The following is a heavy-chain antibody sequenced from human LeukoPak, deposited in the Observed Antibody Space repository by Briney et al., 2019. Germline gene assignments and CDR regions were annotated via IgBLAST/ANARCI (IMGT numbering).Heavy chain of an antibody. Sequence: SVKVSCKASGGTFSSYAISRVRQAPGQGLEWMGGIIPIFGTANYAQKFQGRVTITADESTSTAYMELSSLRFEDTAVYYCASDRVVVVADSPYYYYYYMDVWGKGTTVTISS. CDR2: IIPIFGTA. D-gene: IGHD2-15*01. J-gene: IGHJ6*03. V-gene: IGHV1-69*13. CDR1: GGTFSSYA. CDR3: ASDRVVVVADSPYYYYYYMDV.